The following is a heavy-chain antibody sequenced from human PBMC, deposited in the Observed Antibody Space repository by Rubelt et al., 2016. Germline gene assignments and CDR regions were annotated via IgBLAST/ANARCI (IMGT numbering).Heavy chain of an antibody. CDR2: IHYSRST. CDR1: GGSISSYY. V-gene: IGHV4-59*01. J-gene: IGHJ4*02. D-gene: IGHD3-3*01. CDR3: AGGITIVGVASGYFDY. Sequence: QVQLQESGPGLVKPSETLSLTCTVSGGSISSYYWSWIRQPPGKGLEWIGYIHYSRSTNYNPSLKSRVTRSVGTSKAQFSLKLRSVTAAGTAGYYCAGGITIVGVASGYFDYWGQGTLVTVSS.